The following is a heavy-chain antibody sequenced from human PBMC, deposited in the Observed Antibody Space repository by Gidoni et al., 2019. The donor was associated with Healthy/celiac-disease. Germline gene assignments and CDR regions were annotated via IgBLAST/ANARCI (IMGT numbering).Heavy chain of an antibody. CDR2: ISDDGSNK. Sequence: QVQLVESGGGVVQPGRSLRLSCGASGFTFSSYAMHWVRQAPGKGLEWLAVISDDGSNKYYADSVKGRFTISRENSKNTLYLQMNSLRAEDTAVYYCARDREQWLGPSINYYYGMDVWGQGTTVTVSS. J-gene: IGHJ6*02. CDR3: ARDREQWLGPSINYYYGMDV. CDR1: GFTFSSYA. V-gene: IGHV3-30-3*01. D-gene: IGHD6-19*01.